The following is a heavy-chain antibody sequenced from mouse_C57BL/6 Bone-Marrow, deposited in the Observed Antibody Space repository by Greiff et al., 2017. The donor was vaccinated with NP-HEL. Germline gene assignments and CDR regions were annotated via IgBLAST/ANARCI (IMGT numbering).Heavy chain of an antibody. V-gene: IGHV1-63*01. CDR3: ARAGGQAMDY. Sequence: QVQLQQSGAELVRPGTSVKMSCKASGYTFTNYWIGWAKQRPGHGLEWIGDIYPGGGYTNYNEKFKGKATLTADQSSSTAYMQFSSLTSEDSAIYYCARAGGQAMDYWGQGTSVTVSS. CDR1: GYTFTNYW. J-gene: IGHJ4*01. CDR2: IYPGGGYT. D-gene: IGHD3-3*01.